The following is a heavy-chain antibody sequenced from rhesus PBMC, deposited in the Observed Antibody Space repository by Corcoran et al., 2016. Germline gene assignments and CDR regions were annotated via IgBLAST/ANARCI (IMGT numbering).Heavy chain of an antibody. CDR3: ARRRIAAATYYFDY. CDR2: VYGNSGST. V-gene: IGHV4-76*01. J-gene: IGHJ4*01. CDR1: GYSISSGYD. D-gene: IGHD6-31*01. Sequence: QVQLQESGPGVVKPSETLSLTCAVSGYSISSGYDWSWNRHPPGKGLEWIGSVYGNSGSTNYNPSLKNRVTISKDTSENQFSLQLSSVTAADTAVYYCARRRIAAATYYFDYWGQGVLVTVSS.